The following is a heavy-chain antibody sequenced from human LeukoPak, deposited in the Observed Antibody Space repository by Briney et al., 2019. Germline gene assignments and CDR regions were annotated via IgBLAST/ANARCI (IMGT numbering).Heavy chain of an antibody. CDR1: GFTFSSYA. J-gene: IGHJ3*02. D-gene: IGHD2/OR15-2a*01. CDR2: ISGSGGST. V-gene: IGHV3-23*01. CDR3: AKDPTPFEGAFDI. Sequence: PGGSLRLSCAASGFTFSSYAMSWVRQAPGKGLEWVSAISGSGGSTYYADSVKGRFTISRDNSKNTLYPQMNSLRAEDTAVYYCAKDPTPFEGAFDIWGQGTMVTVSS.